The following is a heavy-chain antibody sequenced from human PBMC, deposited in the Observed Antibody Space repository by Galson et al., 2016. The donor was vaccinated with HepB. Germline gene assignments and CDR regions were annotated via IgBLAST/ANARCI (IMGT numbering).Heavy chain of an antibody. CDR1: GFTFSDYN. D-gene: IGHD3-10*01. Sequence: SLRLSCAASGFTFSDYNLNWVRQAPGKGLEWVSSITSSNTYTYYADSVKGRFTISRDNAKNSLYLHMNSLRAEETAMYYCAREIGYVRFGYHYGMDVWGQGTTVTVSS. CDR3: AREIGYVRFGYHYGMDV. J-gene: IGHJ6*02. V-gene: IGHV3-21*06. CDR2: ITSSNTYT.